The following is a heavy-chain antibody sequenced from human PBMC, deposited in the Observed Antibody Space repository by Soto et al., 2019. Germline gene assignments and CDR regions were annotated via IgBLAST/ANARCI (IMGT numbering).Heavy chain of an antibody. Sequence: LRLSCAASGFTFSNYAMNWVRQAPGKGLEWVSGISGSTGNTYYADSLKGRFTISRDNSKNTVYLQMHSLRAEDTALYYCAKGEDSFGFPRFDFWGQGDLVTVSS. CDR3: AKGEDSFGFPRFDF. CDR1: GFTFSNYA. D-gene: IGHD5-18*01. CDR2: ISGSTGNT. J-gene: IGHJ4*02. V-gene: IGHV3-23*01.